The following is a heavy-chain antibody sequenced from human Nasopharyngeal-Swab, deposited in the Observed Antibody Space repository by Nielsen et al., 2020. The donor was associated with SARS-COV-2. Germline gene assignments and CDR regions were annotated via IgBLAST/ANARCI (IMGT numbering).Heavy chain of an antibody. V-gene: IGHV3-11*04. J-gene: IGHJ6*02. D-gene: IGHD3-3*01. CDR3: ARGVGLRFLEWFHYGMDV. Sequence: GESLKISCAASGFTFSDYYMSWIRQAPGKGLEWVSYISSSGSTIYYADSVKGRFTISRDNAKNSLYLQMNSLRAEDTAVYYCARGVGLRFLEWFHYGMDVWGQGTTVTVSS. CDR1: GFTFSDYY. CDR2: ISSSGSTI.